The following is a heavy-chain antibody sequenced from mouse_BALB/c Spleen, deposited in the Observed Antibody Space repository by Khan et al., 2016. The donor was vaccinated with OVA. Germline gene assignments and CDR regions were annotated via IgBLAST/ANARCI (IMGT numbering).Heavy chain of an antibody. Sequence: EVQLQESGPGLVKPSQSLSLTCTVTGYSITSEYTWNWIRQFPGNKLEWMGFISYSGNTRYNPSLKSRISITRATSTKQFFLQLNSVTSEDTATYYCARKDYYDYDPFPYWGQGTLVTVSA. CDR1: GYSITSEYT. CDR3: ARKDYYDYDPFPY. CDR2: ISYSGNT. D-gene: IGHD2-4*01. V-gene: IGHV3-2*02. J-gene: IGHJ3*01.